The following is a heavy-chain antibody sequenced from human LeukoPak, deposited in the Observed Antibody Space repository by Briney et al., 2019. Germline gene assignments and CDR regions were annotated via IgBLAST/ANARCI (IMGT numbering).Heavy chain of an antibody. D-gene: IGHD3-22*01. V-gene: IGHV1-2*02. CDR2: INPNSGGT. CDR3: TRDFLHVYYYDSSGYVRGAFDI. J-gene: IGHJ3*02. Sequence: ASVKVSCKASGYTFTGYYLYWVRQAPGQGLEWMGWINPNSGGTNFAQKFQGRVTMTRDTSISTVYMELSRLRSDDAAVYYCTRDFLHVYYYDSSGYVRGAFDIWGQGTMVTVSS. CDR1: GYTFTGYY.